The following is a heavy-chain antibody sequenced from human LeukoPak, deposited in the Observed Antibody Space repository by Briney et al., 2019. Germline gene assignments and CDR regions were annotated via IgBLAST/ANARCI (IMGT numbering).Heavy chain of an antibody. CDR3: AREGWDYYYYMDV. CDR2: IYYSGRT. J-gene: IGHJ6*03. V-gene: IGHV4-39*07. CDR1: GGSINSSSSYY. D-gene: IGHD1-26*01. Sequence: PSETLSLACTVSGGSINSSSSYYWGWIRQPPGKGLEWIGSIYYSGRTYYNPSLKSRATISVDTSKNQFSLKLSSVTAADTAVYYCAREGWDYYYYMDVWGKGTTVTVSS.